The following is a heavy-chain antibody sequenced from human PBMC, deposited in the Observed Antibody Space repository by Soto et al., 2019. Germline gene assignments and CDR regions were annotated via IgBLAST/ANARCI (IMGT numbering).Heavy chain of an antibody. CDR2: INPKNGAT. V-gene: IGHV1-2*02. CDR1: ANTFTGFF. D-gene: IGHD6-19*01. J-gene: IGHJ4*02. CDR3: ATNDGGGSGSQLNY. Sequence: GASVKVSCKASANTFTGFFIHWVRQAPGQGLEWMGWINPKNGATNSAQNFQDRVTMTRDTSTSTAYMEVRRLKSDDTAVYYCATNDGGGSGSQLNYWGRGTLVTVSS.